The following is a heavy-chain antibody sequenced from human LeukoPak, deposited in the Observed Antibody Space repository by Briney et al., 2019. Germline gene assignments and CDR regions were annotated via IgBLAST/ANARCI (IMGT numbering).Heavy chain of an antibody. Sequence: PGGSLRLSCAASGFTFSSFAMTWVRQAPGKGLEWVSSISSSSSYIYYADSVKGRFTISRDNAKNSLYLQMNSLRAEDTAVYYCAKELAVAGSIDYWGQGTLVTVSS. J-gene: IGHJ4*02. D-gene: IGHD6-19*01. V-gene: IGHV3-21*04. CDR2: ISSSSSYI. CDR1: GFTFSSFA. CDR3: AKELAVAGSIDY.